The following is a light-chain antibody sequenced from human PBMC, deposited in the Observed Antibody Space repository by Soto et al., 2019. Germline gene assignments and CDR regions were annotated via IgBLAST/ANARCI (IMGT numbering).Light chain of an antibody. CDR2: DAS. CDR3: QQEVTSSAT. J-gene: IGKJ1*01. CDR1: QSVSTR. V-gene: IGKV1-5*01. Sequence: DIQMTQSPSSLSASVGDRVTISCRASQSVSTRLAWYRQKPGKAPSLLIFDASTLEAGVPSRFSGSGSGTEFALTINSLQPEDFATFYCQQEVTSSATFGQGTKVEFK.